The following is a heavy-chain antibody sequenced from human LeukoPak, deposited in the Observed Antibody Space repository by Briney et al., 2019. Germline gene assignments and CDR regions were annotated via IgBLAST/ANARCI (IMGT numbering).Heavy chain of an antibody. D-gene: IGHD6-19*01. CDR2: IYTSGST. V-gene: IGHV4-4*07. J-gene: IGHJ4*02. CDR3: ARVLAVAGTYYFDY. Sequence: SETLSLTCTVSGGSIGSYYWSWIRQPAGKGLEWIGRIYTSGSTNYNPSLKSRVTMSVDTSKNQFSLKLSSVTAADTAVYYCARVLAVAGTYYFDYWGQGTLVTVSS. CDR1: GGSIGSYY.